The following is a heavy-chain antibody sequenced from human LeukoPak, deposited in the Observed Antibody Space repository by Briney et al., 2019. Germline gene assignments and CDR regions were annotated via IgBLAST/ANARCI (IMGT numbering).Heavy chain of an antibody. Sequence: GRSLRLSCAASGFTFSSYAMHWVRQAPGKGLEWVAVISYDGSNKYYADSVKGRFTISRDNSKNTLYLQMNSLRAEDTAVSYCARVRYYDSSGYSDYYYYYGMDVWGQGTTVTVSS. CDR1: GFTFSSYA. CDR3: ARVRYYDSSGYSDYYYYYGMDV. J-gene: IGHJ6*02. D-gene: IGHD3-22*01. CDR2: ISYDGSNK. V-gene: IGHV3-30-3*01.